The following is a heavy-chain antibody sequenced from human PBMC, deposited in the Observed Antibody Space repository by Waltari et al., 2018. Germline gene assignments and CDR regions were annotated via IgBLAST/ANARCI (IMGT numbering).Heavy chain of an antibody. CDR2: IIPIFGTA. J-gene: IGHJ6*02. CDR1: GGTFSSYA. Sequence: QVQLVQSGAEVKKPGSSVKVSCKASGGTFSSYAISWVRQAPGRGLEWMGGIIPIFGTANYAQKFQGRVTITADESTSTAYMELSSLRSEDTAVYYCAREFYDSSGYYYYYYGMDVWGQGTTVTVSS. V-gene: IGHV1-69*01. D-gene: IGHD3-22*01. CDR3: AREFYDSSGYYYYYYGMDV.